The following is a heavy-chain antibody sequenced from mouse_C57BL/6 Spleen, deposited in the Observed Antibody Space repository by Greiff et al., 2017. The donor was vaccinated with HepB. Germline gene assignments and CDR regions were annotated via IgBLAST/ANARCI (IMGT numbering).Heavy chain of an antibody. CDR1: GFNIKNPY. CDR3: ASTTVAHWYFDV. CDR2: IDPANGNT. J-gene: IGHJ1*03. V-gene: IGHV14-3*01. D-gene: IGHD1-1*01. Sequence: EVKVVESVAELVRPGASVKLSCTASGFNIKNPYMHWVKQRPEQGLEWIGRIDPANGNTKYAPKFQGKATITADTSSNTAYLQLSSLTSEDTAIYYCASTTVAHWYFDVWGTGTTVTVSS.